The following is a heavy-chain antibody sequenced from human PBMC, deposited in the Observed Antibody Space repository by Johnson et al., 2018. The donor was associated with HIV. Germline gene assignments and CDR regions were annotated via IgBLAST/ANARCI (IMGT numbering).Heavy chain of an antibody. CDR1: GFTFSSFA. Sequence: VQLMESGGGVVQPGRSLRLSCAASGFTFSSFAMHWVRQAPGWGLEWVAAILYDGSNKYSADSVKGRFTVSRDYSKSTLYLQMISQRAEDTAVYYCAKDQYRKLTTVAGIWGQGTMVTVSS. CDR2: ILYDGSNK. V-gene: IGHV3-30-3*02. CDR3: AKDQYRKLTTVAGI. J-gene: IGHJ3*02. D-gene: IGHD4-17*01.